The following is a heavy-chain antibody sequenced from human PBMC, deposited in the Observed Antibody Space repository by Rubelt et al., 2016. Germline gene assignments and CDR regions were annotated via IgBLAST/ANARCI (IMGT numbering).Heavy chain of an antibody. J-gene: IGHJ4*02. V-gene: IGHV4-34*01. CDR1: GGSFSGYY. Sequence: QVQLQQWGAGLLKPSETLSLTCAVYGGSFSGYYWSWIRQPPWKGLEWIGEINHSGGTNYNPSLKSRVTISVDTAKNQFSLKLSSVTAADTAVYYCARPTTGVWGQGTLVTVSS. CDR2: INHSGGT. D-gene: IGHD4-23*01. CDR3: ARPTTGV.